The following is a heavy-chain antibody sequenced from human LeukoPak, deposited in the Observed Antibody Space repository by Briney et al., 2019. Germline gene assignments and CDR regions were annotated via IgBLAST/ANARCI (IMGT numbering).Heavy chain of an antibody. V-gene: IGHV4-59*12. CDR2: IYYSGST. CDR1: GGSMSSYY. D-gene: IGHD6-13*01. Sequence: SETLSLTCTVSGGSMSSYYWSWIRQSPGKGLEWIGYIYYSGSTNYNPSLKSRVTISVDTSKNQFSLKLSSVTAADTAVYYCARERIGIAATGTLRGPRNYYYYMDVWGKGTTVTVSS. J-gene: IGHJ6*03. CDR3: ARERIGIAATGTLRGPRNYYYYMDV.